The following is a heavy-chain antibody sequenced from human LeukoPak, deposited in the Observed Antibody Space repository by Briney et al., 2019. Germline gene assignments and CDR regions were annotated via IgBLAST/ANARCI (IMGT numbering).Heavy chain of an antibody. V-gene: IGHV3-23*01. CDR1: GFTFSSYA. J-gene: IGHJ4*02. Sequence: GGSLRLSCAASGFTFSSYAMSWVRQAPGKGLEWVSAISGSGGSTYYADSVKGRFTISRDNSKNTLYLQMSSLRAEDTAVYYCAKPFYGGNQPFDYWGQGTLVTVSS. CDR2: ISGSGGST. CDR3: AKPFYGGNQPFDY. D-gene: IGHD4-23*01.